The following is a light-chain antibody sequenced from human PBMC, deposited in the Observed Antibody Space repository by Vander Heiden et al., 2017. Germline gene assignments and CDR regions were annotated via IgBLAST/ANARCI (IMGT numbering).Light chain of an antibody. J-gene: IGLJ2*01. V-gene: IGLV3-1*01. Sequence: SYELPQPPSLSVSPGQTASLTCSGDKLGDKYACWYQQKPGQSPVLVIYQDSKRPSGIPERFSGSNSGNTATLTISGTQAMDEADYYCQAWDSSTAVVFGGGTKLTVL. CDR1: KLGDKY. CDR2: QDS. CDR3: QAWDSSTAVV.